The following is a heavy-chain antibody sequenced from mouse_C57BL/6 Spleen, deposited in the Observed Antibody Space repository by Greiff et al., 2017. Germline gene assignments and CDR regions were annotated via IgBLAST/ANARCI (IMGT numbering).Heavy chain of an antibody. CDR3: ARGGEVYDGYFPFDY. CDR1: GYTFTSYW. V-gene: IGHV1-64*01. D-gene: IGHD2-3*01. Sequence: VQLQQPGAELVKPGASVKLSCKASGYTFTSYWMHWVKQRPGQGLEWIGMIHPNSGSTNYNEKFKSKATLTVDKSSSTAYMQLSSLTSEDSAVYYCARGGEVYDGYFPFDYWGQGTTRTVSS. J-gene: IGHJ2*01. CDR2: IHPNSGST.